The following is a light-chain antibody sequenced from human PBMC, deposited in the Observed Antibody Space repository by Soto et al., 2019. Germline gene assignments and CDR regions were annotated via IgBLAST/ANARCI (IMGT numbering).Light chain of an antibody. J-gene: IGKJ4*01. CDR1: QSVSISY. CDR3: PPYSSIPLRLT. V-gene: IGKV3-20*01. Sequence: DIQMTQSPGTLSLSPGERATLSCRASQSVSISYLAWYQQKRGQAPRLLIYGATRRATGIPDRFSGRGAGTDFTLTITRLECGDIIVYFFPPYSSIPLRLTFARGTKWIS. CDR2: GAT.